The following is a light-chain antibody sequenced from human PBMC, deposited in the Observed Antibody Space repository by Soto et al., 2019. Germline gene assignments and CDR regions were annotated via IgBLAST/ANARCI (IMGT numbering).Light chain of an antibody. CDR1: QGISSH. Sequence: EIVLTQSPATLSLSPGERATLSCRASQGISSHLAWYPQKPGQAPRLLMLDTSNRSTGIPARFSGSGSGTDFTLTISSLEPEDLAVYYCQHRVNWSLTCGGGTKVEIK. CDR2: DTS. V-gene: IGKV3-11*01. J-gene: IGKJ4*01. CDR3: QHRVNWSLT.